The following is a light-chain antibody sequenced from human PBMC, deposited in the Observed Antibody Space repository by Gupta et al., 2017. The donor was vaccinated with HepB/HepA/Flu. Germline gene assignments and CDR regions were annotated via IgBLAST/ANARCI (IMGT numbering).Light chain of an antibody. Sequence: EIVLTQSPGTLSWSPGERATLSCRASQSVSSSYLAWYQQKPGQAPRLLIYGASSRANGIPDRVSGSGSGTDFTLTSSRLGHEDCEVYYWQQDSSSRSFGQGTKMEIK. CDR1: QSVSSSY. CDR2: GAS. J-gene: IGKJ2*04. CDR3: QQDSSSRS. V-gene: IGKV3-20*01.